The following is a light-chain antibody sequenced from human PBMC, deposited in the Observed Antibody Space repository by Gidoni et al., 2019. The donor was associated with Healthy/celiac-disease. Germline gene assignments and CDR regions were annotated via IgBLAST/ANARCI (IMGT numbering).Light chain of an antibody. CDR2: EVS. V-gene: IGLV2-23*02. CDR3: CSYAGSSTLVV. J-gene: IGLJ2*01. Sequence: QSALTQPASVSGSPGQSITISCNGTSSDVGSDNLVSWYQQHPGKAPKLMIYEVSKRPSGVSNRFSGSKPGTTASLTISGLQAEDESVYYCCSYAGSSTLVVFGGGTKLTVL. CDR1: SSDVGSDNL.